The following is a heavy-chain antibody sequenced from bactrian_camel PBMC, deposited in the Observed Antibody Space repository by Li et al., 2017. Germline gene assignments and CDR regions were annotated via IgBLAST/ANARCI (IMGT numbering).Heavy chain of an antibody. D-gene: IGHD2*01. CDR3: AAGDTWYCLSDFRARNFAY. CDR1: GFSSSTSY. CDR2: ISEGGSRT. V-gene: IGHV3-2*01. Sequence: HVQLVESGGGSVQAGGSLRLSCAASGFSSSTSYMTWVRQAPGKGLEWVSSISEGGSRTYYVDSVKGRFAISRDNARNALFIDANSLKPEDTGLYLCAAGDTWYCLSDFRARNFAYWGQGTQVTVS. J-gene: IGHJ6*01.